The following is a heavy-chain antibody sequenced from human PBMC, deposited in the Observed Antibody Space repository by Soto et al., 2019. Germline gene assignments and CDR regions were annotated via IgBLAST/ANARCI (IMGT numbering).Heavy chain of an antibody. CDR1: GGTFSSYA. D-gene: IGHD3-22*01. CDR3: ARADSCGGDCYTYYYDSSGYPRAAAFDI. Sequence: QVQLVQSGAEVKKPGSSVKVSCKASGGTFSSYAISWVRQAPGQGLEWMGGIIPIFGTANYAQKFQGRVTITADESTSTAYMELSSLRSEDTAVYYCARADSCGGDCYTYYYDSSGYPRAAAFDIWGQGTMVTVSS. V-gene: IGHV1-69*01. CDR2: IIPIFGTA. J-gene: IGHJ3*02.